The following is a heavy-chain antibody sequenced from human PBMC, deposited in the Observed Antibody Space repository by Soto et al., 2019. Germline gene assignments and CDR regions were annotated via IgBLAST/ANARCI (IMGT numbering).Heavy chain of an antibody. CDR2: IYYSGST. CDR1: GGSISSYY. V-gene: IGHV4-59*01. J-gene: IGHJ6*03. CDR3: ARGSPNYSYYYYMDV. Sequence: QVQLQESGPGLVKPSETLSLTCTVSGGSISSYYWSWIRQPPGKGLEWIGCIYYSGSTNYNPSLKSRVPISVDTSKNQFSLKLSSVTAADTAVYFCARGSPNYSYYYYMDVWGKGNTVTVSS.